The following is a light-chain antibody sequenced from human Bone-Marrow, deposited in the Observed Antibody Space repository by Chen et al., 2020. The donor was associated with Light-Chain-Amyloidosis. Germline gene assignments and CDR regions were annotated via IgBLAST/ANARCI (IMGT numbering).Light chain of an antibody. V-gene: IGLV1-47*01. CDR1: SSNIGSNY. CDR3: QVWDSSSDHPV. CDR2: RNN. J-gene: IGLJ2*01. Sequence: QSVLTQPPSASGTPGQRVTISCSGSSSNIGSNYVYWYQQLPGTAPKLLIYRNNQRPSGVPDRFSGSNSGNTATLTISRVEAGDEADYYCQVWDSSSDHPVFGGGTKLTVL.